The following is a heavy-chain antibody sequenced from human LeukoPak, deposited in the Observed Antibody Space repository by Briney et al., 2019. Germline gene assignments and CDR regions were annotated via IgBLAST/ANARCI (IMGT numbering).Heavy chain of an antibody. CDR2: ISSSGSTI. D-gene: IGHD3-9*01. J-gene: IGHJ4*02. V-gene: IGHV3-11*01. Sequence: KPGGSLRLSCAASGFTFSDYYMSWIRQAPGKGLEWVSYISSSGSTIYYADSVKGRFTISRDNAKNSLYLQMNSLRAEDTALYYCAKGRYFDCLLPFDYGGQGTLVTVSS. CDR3: AKGRYFDCLLPFDY. CDR1: GFTFSDYY.